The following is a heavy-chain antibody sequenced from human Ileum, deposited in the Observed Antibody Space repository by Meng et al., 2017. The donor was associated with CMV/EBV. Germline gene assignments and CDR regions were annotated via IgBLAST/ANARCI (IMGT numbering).Heavy chain of an antibody. Sequence: GGSLRLSCAASGFTFSNYWMHWVRQVPGKGLVWVSRINSDGSSTTYADSVKGRFTISRDNAKNTLYMQMNSLRAEDTAVYYCARVWSNYAQPDYWGQGTLVTVSS. CDR3: ARVWSNYAQPDY. D-gene: IGHD3-3*01. CDR2: INSDGSST. V-gene: IGHV3-74*01. J-gene: IGHJ4*02. CDR1: GFTFSNYW.